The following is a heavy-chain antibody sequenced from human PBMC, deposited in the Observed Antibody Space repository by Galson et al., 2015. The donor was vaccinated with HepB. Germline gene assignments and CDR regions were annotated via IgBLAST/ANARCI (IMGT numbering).Heavy chain of an antibody. J-gene: IGHJ2*01. V-gene: IGHV1-18*01. D-gene: IGHD4-17*01. Sequence: SVTVSCKASGYSFINFGISWVRPASGQGLEWLGWISPYNGNTNFAQKFQDRVTLTTDTSTNTAYMELRILRSDDTAVYYCAKSTVTTLWGFWYYDLWGRGSLLTVSS. CDR3: AKSTVTTLWGFWYYDL. CDR2: ISPYNGNT. CDR1: GYSFINFG.